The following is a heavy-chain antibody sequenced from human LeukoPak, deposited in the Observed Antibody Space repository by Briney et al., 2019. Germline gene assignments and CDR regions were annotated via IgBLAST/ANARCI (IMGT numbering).Heavy chain of an antibody. J-gene: IGHJ5*02. Sequence: SETLSLTCTVSGGSISSYYWSWIRQPPGKGLEWIGYIYYSGSTNYNPSLKSRVTISVDTSKNQFSLKLSSVTAADTAVYYCARAVSITGTTVNWFDPWGQGTLVTVSS. CDR3: ARAVSITGTTVNWFDP. D-gene: IGHD1-7*01. CDR1: GGSISSYY. CDR2: IYYSGST. V-gene: IGHV4-59*01.